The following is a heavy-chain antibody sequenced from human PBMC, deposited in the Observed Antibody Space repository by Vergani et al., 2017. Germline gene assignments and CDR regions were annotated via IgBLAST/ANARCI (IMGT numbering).Heavy chain of an antibody. V-gene: IGHV3-13*01. CDR3: ARGGYCSSTSCSKAHGYFDR. J-gene: IGHJ2*01. CDR1: GFTFSSYD. D-gene: IGHD2-2*01. CDR2: IGTAGDT. Sequence: VELLESGGGLAQPGGSLRLSCAASGFTFSSYDMHWVRQATGKGLEWVSAIGTAGDTYYPGSVKGRFTISRENAKNSLYLQMNSLRAGDTAVYYCARGGYCSSTSCSKAHGYFDRWGRGTLVTVSS.